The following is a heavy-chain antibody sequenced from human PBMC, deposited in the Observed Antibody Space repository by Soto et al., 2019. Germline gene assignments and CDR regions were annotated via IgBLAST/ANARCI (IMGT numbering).Heavy chain of an antibody. V-gene: IGHV4-59*01. J-gene: IGHJ4*02. D-gene: IGHD6-19*01. Sequence: SETLSLTCTVSGGSISSYYWNWIRQPLGKGLEWIGYIYYSGSTNYNPSLRSRVTISVDTSKNQFSLRLTSVTAADTAVYYCARAGGLGAVAADYWGQGTLVTVSS. CDR2: IYYSGST. CDR3: ARAGGLGAVAADY. CDR1: GGSISSYY.